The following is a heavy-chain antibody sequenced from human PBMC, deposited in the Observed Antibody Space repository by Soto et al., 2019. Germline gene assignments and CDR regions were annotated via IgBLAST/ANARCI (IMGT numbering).Heavy chain of an antibody. V-gene: IGHV4-34*01. D-gene: IGHD4-17*01. Sequence: SETLSLTCAVYGGSFSGYYWSWIRQPPGKGLEWIGEINHSGSTNYNPSLKSRVTISVDTSKNQFSLKLGSVTAADTAVYYCARSRTVTTRWENYYYMDVWGKGTTVTVSS. J-gene: IGHJ6*03. CDR1: GGSFSGYY. CDR3: ARSRTVTTRWENYYYMDV. CDR2: INHSGST.